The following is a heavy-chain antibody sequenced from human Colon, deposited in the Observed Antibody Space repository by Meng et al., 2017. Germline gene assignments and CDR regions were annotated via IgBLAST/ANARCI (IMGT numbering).Heavy chain of an antibody. CDR1: GYTFSDYY. D-gene: IGHD3-22*01. Sequence: ASVKVSCKASGYTFSDYYIHWVRRAPGQGLEWMGWINPNSGGTDYAQKFQGRVTMTRDTSINTAYMELSSLRSDDTAVYFCARDPRIYDYDSSGFYTLYFYYAMDVWGQGATVTVSS. CDR3: ARDPRIYDYDSSGFYTLYFYYAMDV. V-gene: IGHV1-2*02. CDR2: INPNSGGT. J-gene: IGHJ6*02.